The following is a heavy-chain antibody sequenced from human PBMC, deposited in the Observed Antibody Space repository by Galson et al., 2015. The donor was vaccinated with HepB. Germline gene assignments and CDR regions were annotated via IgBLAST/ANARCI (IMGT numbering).Heavy chain of an antibody. CDR3: ARGGGYNDYFAFDY. CDR2: ISAYNGNT. D-gene: IGHD2/OR15-2a*01. Sequence: SVKVSCKASGYTFSNYGFSWVRQAPGQGLEWMGRISAYNGNTNYGQNFQGRVAMTTDTSTGTAYMELRSLRSDDTAVYYCARGGGYNDYFAFDYWVQGTLVIVSS. V-gene: IGHV1-18*04. CDR1: GYTFSNYG. J-gene: IGHJ4*02.